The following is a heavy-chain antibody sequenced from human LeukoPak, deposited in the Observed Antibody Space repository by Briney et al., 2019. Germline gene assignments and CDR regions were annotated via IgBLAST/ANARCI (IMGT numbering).Heavy chain of an antibody. CDR3: ARDPIPPYCSGGSCYSMNYFDY. CDR1: GGTFSSYA. V-gene: IGHV1-69*05. D-gene: IGHD2-15*01. J-gene: IGHJ4*02. Sequence: GSSVKVSCKASGGTFSSYAISWVRQAPGQGLEWMGRIIPIFGTANYAQKFQGRVTITTDESTSTAYMELSSLRSEDTAVYYCARDPIPPYCSGGSCYSMNYFDYWGQGTLVTVSS. CDR2: IIPIFGTA.